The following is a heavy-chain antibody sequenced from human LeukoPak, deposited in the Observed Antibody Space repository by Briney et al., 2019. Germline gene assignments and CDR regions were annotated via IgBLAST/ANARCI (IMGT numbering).Heavy chain of an antibody. D-gene: IGHD2-2*01. V-gene: IGHV1-2*02. J-gene: IGHJ4*02. CDR1: GYTFTGYY. CDR2: INPNSGGT. CDR3: ASPRPYCSSTSCYPDY. Sequence: ASVKVSCKASGYTFTGYYMHWVRQAPGQGLEWMGWINPNSGGTNYAQKFQGRVTMTRDTSISTAYMELRSLSSDDTAVYYCASPRPYCSSTSCYPDYWGQGTLVTVSS.